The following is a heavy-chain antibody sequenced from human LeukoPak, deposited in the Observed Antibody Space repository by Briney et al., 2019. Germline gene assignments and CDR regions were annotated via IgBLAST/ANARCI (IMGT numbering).Heavy chain of an antibody. CDR2: IDPSDSYT. D-gene: IGHD3-10*01. Sequence: GGSPKISCKGFGYSFTNYWISWVRQMPRKGLGWMGRIDPSDSYTNYSPSFQGHVTISADKSISTAYLQWSSLKASDTAMYYCARLGWFGELLFDYWGQGTLVTVSS. CDR1: GYSFTNYW. V-gene: IGHV5-10-1*01. CDR3: ARLGWFGELLFDY. J-gene: IGHJ4*02.